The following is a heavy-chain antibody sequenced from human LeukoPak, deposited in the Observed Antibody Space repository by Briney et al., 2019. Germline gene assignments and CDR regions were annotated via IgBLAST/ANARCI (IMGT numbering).Heavy chain of an antibody. D-gene: IGHD1-1*01. CDR1: GGSISTSSYY. Sequence: SETLSLTCTISGGSISTSSYYWGWIRQPPGKGLEWIGSIYYSGSTYYNPSLKSRVTISVDTSKNQFSLKLSSVTAADTAVYYCARAELEPNYYFDYWGQGTLVTVSS. CDR3: ARAELEPNYYFDY. V-gene: IGHV4-39*01. CDR2: IYYSGST. J-gene: IGHJ4*02.